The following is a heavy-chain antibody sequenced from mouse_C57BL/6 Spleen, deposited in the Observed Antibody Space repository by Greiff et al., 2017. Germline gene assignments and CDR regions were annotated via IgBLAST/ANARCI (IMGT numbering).Heavy chain of an antibody. CDR2: IWWDADK. D-gene: IGHD1-1*01. J-gene: IGHJ3*01. CDR3: ARVGGSGTRFAY. CDR1: GFSLSTFGMG. V-gene: IGHV8-8*01. Sequence: QVTLKESGPGILQPSQTLSLTCTFSGFSLSTFGMGVGWIRQPSGKGLEWLAHIWWDADKYSNPALKRRLTISKYTTKNQVFLKIANVDTADTATYNCARVGGSGTRFAYWGQGTLVTVSA.